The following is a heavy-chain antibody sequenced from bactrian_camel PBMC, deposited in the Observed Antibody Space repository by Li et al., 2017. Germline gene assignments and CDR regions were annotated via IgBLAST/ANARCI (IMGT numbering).Heavy chain of an antibody. J-gene: IGHJ4*01. CDR2: IHTGGST. Sequence: HVQLVESGGGSVQAGGSLSLSCVASKNAYGLYCMGWFRQAPGKEREGVATIHTGGSTSYADSVKDRFTITRDKGTVYLQMDSLKPEDTAVYYCARDRAAGRRFADGRRSCIEVVVRANGAYWGQGTQVTVS. CDR3: ARDRAAGRRFADGRRSCIEVVVRANGAY. D-gene: IGHD1*01. V-gene: IGHV3S53*01. CDR1: KNAYGLYC.